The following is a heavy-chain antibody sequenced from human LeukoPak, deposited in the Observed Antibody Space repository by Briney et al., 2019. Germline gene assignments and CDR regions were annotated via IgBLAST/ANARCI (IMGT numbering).Heavy chain of an antibody. CDR2: ITATSSST. V-gene: IGHV3-23*01. CDR1: GFTFSSYG. CDR3: AELGITMTGGV. D-gene: IGHD3-10*02. J-gene: IGHJ6*04. Sequence: GGSLRLSCAASGFTFSSYGMSWVRQAPGKGLEWVSAITATSSSTHDADSVQGRFTISRDNAKNSLYLQMNGLRAEDTAVYYCAELGITMTGGVWGKGTTVTISS.